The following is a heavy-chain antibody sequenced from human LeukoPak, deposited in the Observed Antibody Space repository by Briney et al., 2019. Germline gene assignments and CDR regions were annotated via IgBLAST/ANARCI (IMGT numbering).Heavy chain of an antibody. D-gene: IGHD6-13*01. V-gene: IGHV3-66*01. CDR1: GFTVSSNY. J-gene: IGHJ4*02. Sequence: GGSLRLSCAASGFTVSSNYMSWVRQAPGKGLEWVSVIYSGGSTYYADSVKGRFTISRDNYKNTLYLQMNSLRADDTAVYYCARIYPRLAAAGNWGQGTLVTVSS. CDR2: IYSGGST. CDR3: ARIYPRLAAAGN.